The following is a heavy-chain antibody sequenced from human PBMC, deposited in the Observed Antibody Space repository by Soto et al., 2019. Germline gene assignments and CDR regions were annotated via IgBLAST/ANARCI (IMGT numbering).Heavy chain of an antibody. V-gene: IGHV1-8*01. Sequence: QVQLVQSGAEVKKPGASVKVSCKASGYTFTSYDINWVRQATGQGLEWMGWMNHNSGNTGYAQKFQGRVTMTRNTSISTDYRELSSMRSEDTAVYYCARGQSGYDSLSLSYYYYYYMDVWGKGTKVTVSS. CDR2: MNHNSGNT. D-gene: IGHD5-12*01. J-gene: IGHJ6*03. CDR1: GYTFTSYD. CDR3: ARGQSGYDSLSLSYYYYYYMDV.